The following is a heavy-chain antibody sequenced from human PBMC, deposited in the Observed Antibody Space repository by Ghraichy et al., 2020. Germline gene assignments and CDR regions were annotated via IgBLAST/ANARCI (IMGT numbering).Heavy chain of an antibody. D-gene: IGHD3-10*01. J-gene: IGHJ4*02. Sequence: LSLTCAASGFTFSSYGMTWVRQAPGKGLEWVSAISGSGGSTYYADSVKGRFTISRDNSKSTLYLQMNSLRADDTAVYCCAKDPRSHSDWGQGTLVTVSS. CDR1: GFTFSSYG. CDR3: AKDPRSHSD. CDR2: ISGSGGST. V-gene: IGHV3-23*01.